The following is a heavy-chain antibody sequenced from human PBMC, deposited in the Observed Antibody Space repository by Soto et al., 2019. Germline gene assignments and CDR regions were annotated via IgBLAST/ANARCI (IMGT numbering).Heavy chain of an antibody. D-gene: IGHD1-20*01. CDR2: IRQAWNDK. J-gene: IGHJ4*02. CDR3: ARGITLDS. Sequence: EVQLVESGGGLVQPGGSLRLSCEVSGFIFSSYWMSWVRQAAGKGPEWVANIRQAWNDKNYVDSVKGRFIISRDNVKSSLYLQMNNLRAEDTAVYYCARGITLDSWGQGTLVTVSS. CDR1: GFIFSSYW. V-gene: IGHV3-7*04.